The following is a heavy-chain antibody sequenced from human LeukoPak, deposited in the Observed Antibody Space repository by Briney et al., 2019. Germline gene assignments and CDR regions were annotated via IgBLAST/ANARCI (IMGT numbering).Heavy chain of an antibody. CDR3: ARALYGGDFFPDAFDI. D-gene: IGHD4-23*01. CDR1: GFAISNNY. J-gene: IGHJ3*02. CDR2: IYKSGNT. V-gene: IGHV3-53*01. Sequence: GGSLRLSCAASGFAISNNYMTWVRQAPGKGLEWVSVIYKSGNTYYADSLKGRFTISRDNSKNTLYLQMNSLRDDDTAVYYCARALYGGDFFPDAFDIWGRGTMVTVSS.